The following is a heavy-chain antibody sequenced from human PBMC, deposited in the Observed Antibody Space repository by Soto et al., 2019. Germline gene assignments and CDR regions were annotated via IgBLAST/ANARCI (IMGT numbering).Heavy chain of an antibody. Sequence: QVQLQESGPGLVMPSQTLSLTCTVSGGSIRSGGFYWNWLRRQRGKGLEWIGYISDSGSTYYNPSLRSRLTLSVDTSRNQFSLRLNSVTAADTALYYCARGADNSYNWFDPWGQGTLVTVSS. V-gene: IGHV4-31*03. J-gene: IGHJ5*02. CDR2: ISDSGST. CDR1: GGSIRSGGFY. D-gene: IGHD3-9*01. CDR3: ARGADNSYNWFDP.